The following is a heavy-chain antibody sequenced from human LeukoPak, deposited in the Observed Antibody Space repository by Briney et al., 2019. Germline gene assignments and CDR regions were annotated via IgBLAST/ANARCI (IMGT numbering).Heavy chain of an antibody. Sequence: SETLSLTCTVSGGSISSYYWSWIRQPPGKGLEWIGYIYYSGSTNYNPSLKSRVTISVDTPKNQFSLKLSSVTAADTAVYYCARDLGAGTLPYNWFDPWGQGTLVTVSS. J-gene: IGHJ5*02. V-gene: IGHV4-59*01. CDR3: ARDLGAGTLPYNWFDP. D-gene: IGHD6-19*01. CDR2: IYYSGST. CDR1: GGSISSYY.